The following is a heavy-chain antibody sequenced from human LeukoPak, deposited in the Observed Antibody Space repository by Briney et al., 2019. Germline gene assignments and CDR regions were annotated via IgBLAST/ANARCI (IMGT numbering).Heavy chain of an antibody. Sequence: GGSLQISCKGSGYSFINSWIGWVRQMPGKGLEWMGIIYPGDSNARYSPSFQGQVTFSADKSISTAYLQWNSLKASDTALYYCARRSTIPTRLFDYWGEGTLVTVSS. CDR2: IYPGDSNA. CDR3: ARRSTIPTRLFDY. J-gene: IGHJ4*02. CDR1: GYSFINSW. V-gene: IGHV5-51*01. D-gene: IGHD6-6*01.